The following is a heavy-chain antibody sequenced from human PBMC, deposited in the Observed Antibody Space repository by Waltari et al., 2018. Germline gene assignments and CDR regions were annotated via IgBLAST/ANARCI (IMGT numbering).Heavy chain of an antibody. Sequence: QVQLVQSGAEVKKPGPSVTVSCKAPGGTFSSYAISWVRQPPGHGLRWLGGIIPILGTATYAQKFRGRVTITADESTSTAYMELSSLRSEDTAVYYCARTLIVGSGWYQDYYYYGMDVWGQGTTVTVSS. CDR3: ARTLIVGSGWYQDYYYYGMDV. CDR1: GGTFSSYA. D-gene: IGHD6-19*01. CDR2: IIPILGTA. V-gene: IGHV1-69*12. J-gene: IGHJ6*02.